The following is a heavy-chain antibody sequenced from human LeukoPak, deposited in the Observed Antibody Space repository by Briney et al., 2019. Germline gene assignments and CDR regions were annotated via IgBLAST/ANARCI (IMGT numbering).Heavy chain of an antibody. CDR3: AKDRHAPGRYCSSAICFPFDI. CDR2: ISGSGSST. D-gene: IGHD2-2*01. J-gene: IGHJ5*02. Sequence: RSGGSLRLSCAASGFTFSSYDMSWIRQAPGKGLEWVSVISGSGSSTYYADSVKGRFTISRDNSKSTMYLQMNSLRAEDTAVYYCAKDRHAPGRYCSSAICFPFDIWGQGTLVTVSS. V-gene: IGHV3-23*01. CDR1: GFTFSSYD.